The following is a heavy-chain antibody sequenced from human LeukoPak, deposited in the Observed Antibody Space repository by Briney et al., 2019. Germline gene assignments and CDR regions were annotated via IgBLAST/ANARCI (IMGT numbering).Heavy chain of an antibody. D-gene: IGHD4-23*01. Sequence: SETLSLTCTVSGGSISRYYWSWIRQPPGKGLEWIGYIYYSGSTNYNPSLKSRVTISVDASKNQFSLNLASVTAADTAVYYCARVSGYGGNSGVWGQGTLVTVTS. CDR3: ARVSGYGGNSGV. CDR1: GGSISRYY. J-gene: IGHJ4*02. CDR2: IYYSGST. V-gene: IGHV4-59*01.